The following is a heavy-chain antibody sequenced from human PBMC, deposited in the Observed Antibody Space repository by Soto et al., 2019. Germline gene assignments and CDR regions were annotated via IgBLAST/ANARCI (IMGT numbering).Heavy chain of an antibody. J-gene: IGHJ6*02. D-gene: IGHD2-8*01. CDR3: AKDHCISGVCYYNYYYYGMDV. CDR2: ISSDGSNK. V-gene: IGHV3-30*18. Sequence: GRSRRLSWSPARITFISYGNQCDRQAPGTGLGWVAGISSDGSNKYYASSVKGRFTISTGNSKNTLYQRMNSLRTEEPPVYDGAKDHCISGVCYYNYYYYGMDVWGQGTTVTVSS. CDR1: RITFISYG.